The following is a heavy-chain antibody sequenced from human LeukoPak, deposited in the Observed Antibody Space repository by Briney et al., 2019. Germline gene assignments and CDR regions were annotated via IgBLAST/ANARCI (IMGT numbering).Heavy chain of an antibody. CDR3: AKDTGRITITVPKDAFDI. CDR1: GFTFSSYG. CDR2: IRGSGGTT. D-gene: IGHD1-20*01. J-gene: IGHJ3*02. V-gene: IGHV3-23*01. Sequence: PGGSLRLSCTASGFTFSSYGMCWVRQAPGKGLEWVSAIRGSGGTTYYADSAKGRFTISRDNSKNTLYLQMNSLRAEDTAVYYCAKDTGRITITVPKDAFDIWGQGTMVTVSS.